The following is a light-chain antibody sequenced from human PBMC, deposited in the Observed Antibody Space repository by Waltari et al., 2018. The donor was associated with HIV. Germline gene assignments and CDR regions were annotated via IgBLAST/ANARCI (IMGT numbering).Light chain of an antibody. V-gene: IGLV1-51*01. Sequence: QSVLTQLPSVSAAPGQKVTISCSGSSYNIGKTYVSWYQQLPGTAPQLLIYDNNKRPLGIPDRFSGSKSGTSDTLCITGRQTGDEADYYCGTWDNSLRTWVFGGGTKLTVL. CDR2: DNN. J-gene: IGLJ3*02. CDR3: GTWDNSLRTWV. CDR1: SYNIGKTY.